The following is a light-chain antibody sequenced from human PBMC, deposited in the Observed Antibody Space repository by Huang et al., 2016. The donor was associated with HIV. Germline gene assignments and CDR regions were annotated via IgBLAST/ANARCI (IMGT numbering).Light chain of an antibody. Sequence: EIVLTQSPGTLSLSPGERATLSCRASQSVSGSYLAWYQQKPGQSPRLLIYGASSRATDIPDRFSGSGSGTDFTLTISRLEPEDFAVYYCQHYDSSPWTFGQGTKVEIK. CDR1: QSVSGSY. V-gene: IGKV3-20*01. CDR2: GAS. J-gene: IGKJ1*01. CDR3: QHYDSSPWT.